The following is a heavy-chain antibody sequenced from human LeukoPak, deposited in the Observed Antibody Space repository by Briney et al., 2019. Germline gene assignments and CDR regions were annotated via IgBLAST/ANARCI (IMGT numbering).Heavy chain of an antibody. J-gene: IGHJ4*02. CDR2: IYPGDSDT. CDR1: GYSFTSYW. D-gene: IGHD2-2*01. CDR3: ARHEGYCSSTSCLYCFDY. V-gene: IGHV5-51*01. Sequence: GESLQISCKGSGYSFTSYWIGWVRQMPGKGLEWMGIIYPGDSDTRYSPSFQGQVTISADKSISTAYLQWSSLKASDTAMYYCARHEGYCSSTSCLYCFDYWGQGTLVTVSS.